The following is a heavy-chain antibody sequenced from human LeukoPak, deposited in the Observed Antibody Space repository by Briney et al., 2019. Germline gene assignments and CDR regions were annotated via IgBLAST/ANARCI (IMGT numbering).Heavy chain of an antibody. D-gene: IGHD3-16*01. V-gene: IGHV3-48*01. CDR1: GFTFSSYA. CDR3: ARDSRGRAFDI. CDR2: ISSSSSTI. Sequence: GGSLRLSCAASGFTFSSYAMSWVRQAPGKGLEWVSYISSSSSTIYYADSVKGRFTISRDNAKNSLYLQMNSLRAEDTAVYYCARDSRGRAFDIWGQGTMVTVSS. J-gene: IGHJ3*02.